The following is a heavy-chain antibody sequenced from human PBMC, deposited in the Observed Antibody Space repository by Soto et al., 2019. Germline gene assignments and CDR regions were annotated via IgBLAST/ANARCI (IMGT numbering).Heavy chain of an antibody. D-gene: IGHD2-2*01. V-gene: IGHV3-23*01. CDR3: AKGRLVVPAATLDY. Sequence: GGSLRRSCAASGFTFSSYAMSWVRHAPGKGLEWVSAISGSGGSTYYADSVKGRFTISRDNSKNTLYLQMNSLRAEDTAVYYCAKGRLVVPAATLDYWGQGTLVTVSS. J-gene: IGHJ4*02. CDR1: GFTFSSYA. CDR2: ISGSGGST.